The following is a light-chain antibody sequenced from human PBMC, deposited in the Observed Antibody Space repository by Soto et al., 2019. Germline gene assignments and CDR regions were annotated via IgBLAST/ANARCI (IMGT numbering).Light chain of an antibody. J-gene: IGKJ1*01. CDR1: QSVSSSY. CDR2: GAS. Sequence: EIVLTHSPGTLSLSPGERATLSRSASQSVSSSYLAWYQQKPGQAPRLLIHGASSRATGIPDRFSGSGSGTDFTLTISRLEPEDFAVYYCQQYGSSPRTFGQGTKVDIK. V-gene: IGKV3-20*01. CDR3: QQYGSSPRT.